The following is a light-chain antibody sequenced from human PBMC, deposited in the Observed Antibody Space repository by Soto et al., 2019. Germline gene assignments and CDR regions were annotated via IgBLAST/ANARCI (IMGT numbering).Light chain of an antibody. V-gene: IGKV1-33*01. CDR3: QHYDNLPPFT. CDR2: GES. J-gene: IGKJ3*01. Sequence: DIQMTQSPSSLSASIGDRVTITCQASKDIRKYLNWYQQKPGRAPKLLIYGESNLETGVPSRFSGSGYGTDFIFTISSLQPEDIATYYGQHYDNLPPFTFGPGTKVAIK. CDR1: KDIRKY.